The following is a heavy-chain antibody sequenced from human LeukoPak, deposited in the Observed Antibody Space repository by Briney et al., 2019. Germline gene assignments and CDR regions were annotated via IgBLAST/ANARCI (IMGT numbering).Heavy chain of an antibody. J-gene: IGHJ4*02. V-gene: IGHV4-61*02. Sequence: NPSETLSLTCTVSGGSISSGSYYWSWIRQPAGKGLEWIGRIYTSGGTNYNPSLKSRVTISVDTSKNQFSLKLSSVTAADTAVYYCARETSSRYFDFWGQGTLLTVSS. CDR2: IYTSGGT. D-gene: IGHD6-6*01. CDR1: GGSISSGSYY. CDR3: ARETSSRYFDF.